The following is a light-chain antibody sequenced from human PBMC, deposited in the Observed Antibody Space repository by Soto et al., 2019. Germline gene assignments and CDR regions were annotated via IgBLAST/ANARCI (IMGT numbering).Light chain of an antibody. CDR1: SSNIGSNY. J-gene: IGLJ3*02. Sequence: QSVLTQPPSASGTPGQRVSISCSGSSSNIGSNYVHWHQHFPGTAPKLLIYSNFQRPSGVPDRSSGSKSGTSASLAISGLRSEDEADYYCYSYAGSYTWIFGGGTKVTVL. CDR2: SNF. V-gene: IGLV1-47*02. CDR3: YSYAGSYTWI.